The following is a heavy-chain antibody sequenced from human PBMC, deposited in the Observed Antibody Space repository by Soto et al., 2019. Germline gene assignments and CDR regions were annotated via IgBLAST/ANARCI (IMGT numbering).Heavy chain of an antibody. D-gene: IGHD3-3*01. V-gene: IGHV3-30*18. CDR1: GFTFSSYG. CDR2: ISYDGSNK. J-gene: IGHJ5*02. CDR3: AKDHNSDDFWSGYFEYNWFAP. Sequence: PGGSLRLSCAASGFTFSSYGMHWVRQAPGKGLEWVAVISYDGSNKYYADSVKGRFTISRDNSKNTLYLQMNSLRAEDTAVYYCAKDHNSDDFWSGYFEYNWFAPWGQGTLVTVSS.